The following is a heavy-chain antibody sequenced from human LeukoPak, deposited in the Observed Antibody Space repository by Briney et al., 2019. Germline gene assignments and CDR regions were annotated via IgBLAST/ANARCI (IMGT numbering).Heavy chain of an antibody. CDR1: GFTFSSYG. CDR2: ISGSGGST. Sequence: PGGSLRLSCAASGFTFSSYGMSWVRQAPGKGLEWVSAISGSGGSTYYADSVKGRFTISRDNSKNTLFLEMNSLRVEDTAVYYCAKGRGFRVWDPWDNWGQGTQITVSS. J-gene: IGHJ4*02. CDR3: AKGRGFRVWDPWDN. V-gene: IGHV3-23*01. D-gene: IGHD3-16*01.